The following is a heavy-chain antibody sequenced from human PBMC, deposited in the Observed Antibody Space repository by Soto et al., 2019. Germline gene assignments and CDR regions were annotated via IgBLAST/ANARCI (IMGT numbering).Heavy chain of an antibody. J-gene: IGHJ6*04. CDR1: GFSFSSYA. CDR2: ISGSGGST. CDR3: AKYDFWSGYTPDV. V-gene: IGHV3-23*01. D-gene: IGHD3-3*01. Sequence: GGSLRLSCAASGFSFSSYAMTWVRQAPGKGLEWVSAISGSGGSTYYADSVKGRFTISRDNSKNTLYLQMNSLRAEDTAVYYCAKYDFWSGYTPDVWGKGTTVTVSS.